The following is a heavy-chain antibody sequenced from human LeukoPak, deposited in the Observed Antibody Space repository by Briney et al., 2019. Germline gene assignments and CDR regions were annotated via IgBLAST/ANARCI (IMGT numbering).Heavy chain of an antibody. CDR1: GFTFSSYW. J-gene: IGHJ4*02. CDR2: INSDGSST. D-gene: IGHD5-18*01. CDR3: ARGGSYGYGRPDY. Sequence: GGSLRLSCAASGFTFSSYWMHWVRQFPGKGLVWVSRINSDGSSTSYADSVKGRFTISRDNAKNTLYLRMSGLRVEDTAVYYCARGGSYGYGRPDYWGQGTLVTVSS. V-gene: IGHV3-74*01.